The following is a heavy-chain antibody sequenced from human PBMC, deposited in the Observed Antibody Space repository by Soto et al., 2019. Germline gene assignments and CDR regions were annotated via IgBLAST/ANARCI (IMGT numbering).Heavy chain of an antibody. CDR1: GFTFTSSA. CDR2: IVVGSGNT. Sequence: SVKVSCKASGFTFTSSAVQWVRQARGQRLERIGWIVVGSGNTNYAQKFQERVTITRDMSTSTAYMELSSLRSEDTAVYYCAAEGGDYSLHYYGSGSADIWGQGTMVTVSS. D-gene: IGHD3-10*01. J-gene: IGHJ3*02. CDR3: AAEGGDYSLHYYGSGSADI. V-gene: IGHV1-58*01.